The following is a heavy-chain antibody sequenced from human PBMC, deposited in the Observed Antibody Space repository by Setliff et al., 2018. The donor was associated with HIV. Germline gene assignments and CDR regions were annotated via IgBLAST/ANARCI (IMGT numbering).Heavy chain of an antibody. CDR2: ISGSGGSI. CDR1: GFNFSTYE. Sequence: GGSLRLSCAASGFNFSTYELNWVRQAPGKGLEWVSYISGSGGSIYSADSVKGRLTISRDNAKNSLFLQVNSLKAEDTAVYYCARDSAAWVTELGILGYWGQGTLVTVSS. CDR3: ARDSAAWVTELGILGY. D-gene: IGHD3-3*01. J-gene: IGHJ4*02. V-gene: IGHV3-48*03.